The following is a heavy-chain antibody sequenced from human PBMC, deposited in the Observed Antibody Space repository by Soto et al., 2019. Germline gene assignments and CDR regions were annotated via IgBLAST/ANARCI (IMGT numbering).Heavy chain of an antibody. V-gene: IGHV1-2*02. CDR1: GYTFNAYY. CDR3: ARDPRPLYSFDY. CDR2: INPNSGDT. Sequence: ASVKISCKASGYTFNAYYIHWVRQAPGQGLEWVGRINPNSGDTTYTQKFEGRVTMTRDTSISTAYLELTGLRSDDTAIYYCARDPRPLYSFDYWGQRPPVP. D-gene: IGHD6-6*01. J-gene: IGHJ4*02.